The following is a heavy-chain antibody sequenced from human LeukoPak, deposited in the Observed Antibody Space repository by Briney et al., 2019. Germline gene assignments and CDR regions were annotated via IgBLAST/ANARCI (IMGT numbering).Heavy chain of an antibody. CDR1: RFTFSSYA. CDR2: ISSNGGST. D-gene: IGHD3-10*01. Sequence: PGGSLRLSCAASRFTFSSYAMHWVRQAPGKGLEYVSAISSNGGSTYYANSVKGRFTISRDNSKNTLYLQMGSLRAEDMAVYYCARADYYGSRQLLYYFDYWGQGTLVTVSS. J-gene: IGHJ4*02. V-gene: IGHV3-64*01. CDR3: ARADYYGSRQLLYYFDY.